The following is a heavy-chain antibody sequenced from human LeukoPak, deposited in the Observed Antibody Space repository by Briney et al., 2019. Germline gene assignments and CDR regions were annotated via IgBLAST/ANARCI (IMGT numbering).Heavy chain of an antibody. CDR2: ISGDHAT. Sequence: SGGSLRLSCAASGFIFGHYAMSWVRQAPGKGLEWVAAISGDHATYDSDSLRGRFTISRDNSKNMLYLQMNGLRAEDSAVYYCGKDTQGVPGNFLFEYWGQGTLVTVS. CDR3: GKDTQGVPGNFLFEY. CDR1: GFIFGHYA. D-gene: IGHD3-10*01. J-gene: IGHJ4*02. V-gene: IGHV3-23*01.